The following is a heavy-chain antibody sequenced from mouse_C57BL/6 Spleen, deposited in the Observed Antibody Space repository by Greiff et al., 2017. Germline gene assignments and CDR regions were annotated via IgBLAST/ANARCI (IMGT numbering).Heavy chain of an antibody. V-gene: IGHV14-4*01. J-gene: IGHJ4*01. CDR2: IDPENGDT. CDR1: GFNITDDY. D-gene: IGHD2-4*01. CDR3: TAGDYDDYAMDY. Sequence: EVQLQQSGAELVRPGASVKLSCTASGFNITDDYMHWVKQRPEQGLEWIGWIDPENGDTEYASKFQGKATITADTSSNTAYLQLSSLTSEDTAVYYCTAGDYDDYAMDYWGQGTSVTVSS.